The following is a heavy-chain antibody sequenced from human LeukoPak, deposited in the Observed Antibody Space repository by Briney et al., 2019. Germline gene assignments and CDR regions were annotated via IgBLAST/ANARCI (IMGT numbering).Heavy chain of an antibody. D-gene: IGHD3-22*01. J-gene: IGHJ4*02. CDR3: ARHSYYYDRSGQFDY. Sequence: ESLHISCKGSGYSFTSYWISWVRQMPGKGLEWMGRIDPSDSYTNYSPSLQGHVTISADKSISTAYLQWSSLKASDIAMYYCARHSYYYDRSGQFDYWRQATVIAFSS. CDR1: GYSFTSYW. V-gene: IGHV5-10-1*01. CDR2: IDPSDSYT.